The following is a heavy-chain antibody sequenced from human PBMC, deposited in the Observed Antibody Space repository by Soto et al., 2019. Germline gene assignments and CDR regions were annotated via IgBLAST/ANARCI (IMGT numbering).Heavy chain of an antibody. Sequence: PGGSLRLSCTASGFTFGGFAMSWFRQAPGKGLQWVGFIRGKAYGGTTEYAASVRGRFTVSRDDSKSIAYLDMNSLKTEDTAVYYCSRGMYSAYETSPLFFDFWGQGTLVTVSS. CDR1: GFTFGGFA. J-gene: IGHJ4*02. CDR3: SRGMYSAYETSPLFFDF. D-gene: IGHD5-12*01. CDR2: IRGKAYGGTT. V-gene: IGHV3-49*03.